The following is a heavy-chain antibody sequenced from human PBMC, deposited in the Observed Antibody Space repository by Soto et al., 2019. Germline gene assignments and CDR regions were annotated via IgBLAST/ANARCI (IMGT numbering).Heavy chain of an antibody. CDR1: GDSTSSYY. J-gene: IGHJ6*03. Sequence: PSETLSLTCTVSGDSTSSYYWSWIRQPPGKGLEWIGNIYYSGSTNYNPSLKSRVTISVDTSKNQFSLKLSSVTAADTAVYYCARAGPYGSGSYYWHDYYYYMDVWGKGTTVTVSS. V-gene: IGHV4-59*01. D-gene: IGHD3-10*01. CDR2: IYYSGST. CDR3: ARAGPYGSGSYYWHDYYYYMDV.